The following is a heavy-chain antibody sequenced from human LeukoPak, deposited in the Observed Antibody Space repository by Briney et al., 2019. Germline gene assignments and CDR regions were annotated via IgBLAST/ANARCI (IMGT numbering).Heavy chain of an antibody. V-gene: IGHV3-30*18. CDR3: AKDSNYYDSSGYPRD. CDR1: GFTFSSYA. J-gene: IGHJ4*02. Sequence: GGSLRLSCAASGFTFSSYAMHWVRQAPGKGLEWVALISYDGRSKYYADSVKGRYTISRDNSKNTLYLQMNSLRVEDTAVYYCAKDSNYYDSSGYPRDWGQGTLVTVSS. D-gene: IGHD3-22*01. CDR2: ISYDGRSK.